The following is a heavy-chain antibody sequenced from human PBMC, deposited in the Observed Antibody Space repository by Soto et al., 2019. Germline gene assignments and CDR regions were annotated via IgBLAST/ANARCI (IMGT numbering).Heavy chain of an antibody. CDR1: GGSFSGYY. J-gene: IGHJ6*02. V-gene: IGHV4-34*01. Sequence: QVQLQQWGAGLLKPSETLSLTCAVYGGSFSGYYWSWIRQPPGKGLEWIGEINHSGSTNYNPSLKSRVTISVDTSKNQFSLKLSSVTAADTAVYYCARGSGGYAYYGMDVWGQGTTVTVSS. D-gene: IGHD1-26*01. CDR2: INHSGST. CDR3: ARGSGGYAYYGMDV.